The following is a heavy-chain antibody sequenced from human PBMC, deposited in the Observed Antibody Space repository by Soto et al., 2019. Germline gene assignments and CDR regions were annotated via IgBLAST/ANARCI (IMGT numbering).Heavy chain of an antibody. CDR3: AKVDVYNFWSGYYIPRYYDYMVV. Sequence: PGGSLRLSCAASGFTFSSYAMTWVRQPPGKGLEWVSGFSGSGDSTYYADSVKGRFTISRDNSKNTLYLQMNSLRAEDTAFYYCAKVDVYNFWSGYYIPRYYDYMVVSGKGTTVTVSS. V-gene: IGHV3-23*01. D-gene: IGHD3-3*01. CDR1: GFTFSSYA. J-gene: IGHJ6*03. CDR2: FSGSGDST.